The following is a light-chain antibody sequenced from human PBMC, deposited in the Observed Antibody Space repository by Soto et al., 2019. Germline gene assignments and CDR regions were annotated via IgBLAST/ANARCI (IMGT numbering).Light chain of an antibody. V-gene: IGKV1-33*01. J-gene: IGKJ2*01. CDR2: DAS. CDR1: QDISNY. Sequence: DIQMTQSPSSLSASVGDRVTITCQASQDISNYLNWYQQKPGKAPKLVIYDASNLETGVPSRFSGSGSWTDFTFTISSLQPEDIATYYCQQYDNLPYTFGQGTKLEIK. CDR3: QQYDNLPYT.